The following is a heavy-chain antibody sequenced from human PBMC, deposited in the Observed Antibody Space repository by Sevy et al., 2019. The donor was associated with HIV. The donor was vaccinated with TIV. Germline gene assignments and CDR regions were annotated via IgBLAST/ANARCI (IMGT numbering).Heavy chain of an antibody. Sequence: GGSLRLSCAASGFTFSSYAMHWVRQAPGKGLEWVAVISYDGSNKYYADSVKGRFTISRDNAKNTLYLQMNSLRAEDTAGYYGARVNGGCSSTSCFAWGGVTNAFDIWGQGTMVTVSS. CDR1: GFTFSSYA. CDR2: ISYDGSNK. V-gene: IGHV3-30-3*01. CDR3: ARVNGGCSSTSCFAWGGVTNAFDI. J-gene: IGHJ3*02. D-gene: IGHD2-2*01.